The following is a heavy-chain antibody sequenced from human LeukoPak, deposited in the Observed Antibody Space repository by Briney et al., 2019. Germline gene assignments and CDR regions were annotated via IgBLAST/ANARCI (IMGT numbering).Heavy chain of an antibody. D-gene: IGHD3-16*01. CDR2: ISPANSET. V-gene: IGHV5-51*01. CDR3: ARRGGNWLDP. J-gene: IGHJ5*02. Sequence: GESLKISCKGSGYRITSYWIARVRQKRGKGLELMGIISPANSETLYSPSFQGQVTMSADSSTAYLQWSSLKASDTAIYYCARRGGNWLDPWGQGTLVTVSS. CDR1: GYRITSYW.